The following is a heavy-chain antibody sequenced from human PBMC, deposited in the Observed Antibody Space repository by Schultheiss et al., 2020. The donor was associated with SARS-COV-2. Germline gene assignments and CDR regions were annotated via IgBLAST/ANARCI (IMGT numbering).Heavy chain of an antibody. V-gene: IGHV3-33*01. CDR1: GFTFSSYG. Sequence: GESLKISCAASGFTFSSYGMHWVRQAPGKGLEWVAVIWYDGSNKYYADSVKGRFTISRDNSKNTLYLQMNSLRAEDTAVYYCASILGWGSASWSPETDYWGQGTLVTVSS. J-gene: IGHJ4*02. CDR3: ASILGWGSASWSPETDY. D-gene: IGHD3-3*01. CDR2: IWYDGSNK.